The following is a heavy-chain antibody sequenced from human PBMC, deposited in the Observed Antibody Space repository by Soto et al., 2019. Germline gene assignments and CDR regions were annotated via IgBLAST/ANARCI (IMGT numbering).Heavy chain of an antibody. CDR1: GFTFINYA. Sequence: PGGSLRLSCTASGFTFINYAMNWVRQAPGKGLEWVSGTSGGGDVAFYADSVKGRFAISRDNSKNTLSLQMNSLRAEDTALYYFVKNSIGTVTTPAYWSSVPWGGAPLVPVSS. D-gene: IGHD4-17*01. CDR2: TSGGGDVA. V-gene: IGHV3-23*01. J-gene: IGHJ5*02. CDR3: VKNSIGTVTTPAYWSSVP.